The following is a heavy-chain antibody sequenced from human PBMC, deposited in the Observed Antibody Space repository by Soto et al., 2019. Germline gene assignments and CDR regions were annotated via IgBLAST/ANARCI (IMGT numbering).Heavy chain of an antibody. CDR1: DDSIGPYY. V-gene: IGHV4-4*08. CDR3: AREVVGNTWPGIFDS. J-gene: IGHJ4*02. Sequence: QEQLRESGPGLVKPSETLSLTCSISDDSIGPYYWTWIRQTPRTELQWIGYVYTTGSTKYNSSLKSQVTISLVATNSQYSLTMCSVTAAETGVYYCAREVVGNTWPGIFDSWGRGTLVVVSS. CDR2: VYTTGST.